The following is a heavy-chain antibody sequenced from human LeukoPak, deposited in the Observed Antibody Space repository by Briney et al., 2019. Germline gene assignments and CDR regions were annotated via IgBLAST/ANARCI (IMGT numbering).Heavy chain of an antibody. D-gene: IGHD1-1*01. CDR3: ARDGLRYNWNDFDY. CDR2: VSYDGRNE. Sequence: GGSLRLSCAASGFTFSTYAMHWVRQAPGKGLEWVAVVSYDGRNEYCTDSVKGRFTISRDNSKHTLYLQMNSLRAEDTAVYYCARDGLRYNWNDFDYWGQGTLVTVSS. CDR1: GFTFSTYA. J-gene: IGHJ4*02. V-gene: IGHV3-30*04.